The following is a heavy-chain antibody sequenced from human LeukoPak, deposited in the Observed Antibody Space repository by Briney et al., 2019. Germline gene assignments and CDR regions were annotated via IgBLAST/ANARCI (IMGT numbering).Heavy chain of an antibody. CDR1: GFTFSSYS. V-gene: IGHV3-21*01. D-gene: IGHD2-21*01. Sequence: GGSLRLSCAASGFTFSSYSMNWVRQAPGKGLEWVSSISSSSSYIYYADSVKGRFTISRDNAKNSLYLQMSSLRAEDTAVYYCARAPDGYCGGDCFFDYWGQGTLVTVSS. CDR3: ARAPDGYCGGDCFFDY. J-gene: IGHJ4*02. CDR2: ISSSSSYI.